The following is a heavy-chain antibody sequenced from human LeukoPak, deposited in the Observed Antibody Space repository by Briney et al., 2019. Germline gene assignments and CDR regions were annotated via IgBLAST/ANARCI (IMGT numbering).Heavy chain of an antibody. D-gene: IGHD3-22*01. J-gene: IGHJ6*03. CDR1: GFTVSSNY. Sequence: GGSLRLSCAASGFTVSSNYMSWVRQAPGKGLEWVSVIYSGGSTYYADSVKGRFTISRDNSKNTLYLQMSSLRAEDTAVYYCAKDGQVVVITHYYYYMDVWGKGTTVTISS. V-gene: IGHV3-53*05. CDR2: IYSGGST. CDR3: AKDGQVVVITHYYYYMDV.